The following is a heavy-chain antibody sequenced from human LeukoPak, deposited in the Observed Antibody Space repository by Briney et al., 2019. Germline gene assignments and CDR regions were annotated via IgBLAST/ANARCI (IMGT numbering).Heavy chain of an antibody. V-gene: IGHV4-39*01. CDR2: IYYSGST. D-gene: IGHD4-17*01. J-gene: IGHJ5*02. Sequence: PETLSLTCTVSGGSTSSGRYYWGWIRPPPGKGLEWSGSIYYSGSTHYNPPLKSRFTIPLDTSKSHVSLELSAVSAADRAVCYCARHHDGVDPWGQGTLVTVSS. CDR3: ARHHDGVDP. CDR1: GGSTSSGRYY.